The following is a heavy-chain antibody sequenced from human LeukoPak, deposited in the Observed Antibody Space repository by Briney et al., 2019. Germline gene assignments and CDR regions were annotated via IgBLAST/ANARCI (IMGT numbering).Heavy chain of an antibody. CDR3: ARYSSSWYGGYDY. CDR1: GYTLTGYY. J-gene: IGHJ4*02. Sequence: GASVKVSCKASGYTLTGYYMHWVRQAPGQGLEWMGRINPSSGGTNYAQKFQGRVTMTRDTSISTAYMELSRLRSDDTAVYYCARYSSSWYGGYDYWGQGTLVTVSS. V-gene: IGHV1-2*06. CDR2: INPSSGGT. D-gene: IGHD6-13*01.